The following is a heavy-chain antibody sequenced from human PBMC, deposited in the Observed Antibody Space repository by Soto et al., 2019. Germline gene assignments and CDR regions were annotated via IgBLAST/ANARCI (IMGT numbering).Heavy chain of an antibody. J-gene: IGHJ5*02. Sequence: EVQLVESGGGLVQPGGSLRLSGTASGFTFSDSWMTWVRQAPGTGLEWVARIKPDESEKKYADSVKGRFSISRDNAKNSMYLQMESLRGEDTAVYYCVRGRSNYASWGQVTLVTVSS. V-gene: IGHV3-7*01. CDR1: GFTFSDSW. D-gene: IGHD4-4*01. CDR2: IKPDESEK. CDR3: VRGRSNYAS.